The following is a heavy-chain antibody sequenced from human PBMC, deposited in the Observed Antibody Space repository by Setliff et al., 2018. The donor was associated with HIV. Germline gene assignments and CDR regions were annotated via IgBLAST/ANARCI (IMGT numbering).Heavy chain of an antibody. D-gene: IGHD6-13*01. CDR3: ARPSFSSSWSKPFYY. CDR2: IYPGDSDT. Sequence: GASLKISCKGSGYSFTNYWIAWVRQMPGKGLEWMGIIYPGDSDTRYSPSFQGQVTITADKSISSAYLQWSSLKASDTAIYYCARPSFSSSWSKPFYYWGQGTLVTVSS. V-gene: IGHV5-51*01. J-gene: IGHJ4*02. CDR1: GYSFTNYW.